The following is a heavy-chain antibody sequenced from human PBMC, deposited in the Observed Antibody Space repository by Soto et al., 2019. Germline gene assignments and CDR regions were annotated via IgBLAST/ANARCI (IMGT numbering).Heavy chain of an antibody. CDR3: ARSRYYDSMKVSWFDP. J-gene: IGHJ5*02. CDR2: IIPIFGTA. CDR1: GGTFSSYA. D-gene: IGHD3-22*01. Sequence: ASVKVSCKASGGTFSSYAISWVRQAPGQGLEWMGGIIPIFGTANYAQKFQGRVTITADESTSTAYMELSSLRSEDTAVYYCARSRYYDSMKVSWFDPWGQGTLVTVSS. V-gene: IGHV1-69*13.